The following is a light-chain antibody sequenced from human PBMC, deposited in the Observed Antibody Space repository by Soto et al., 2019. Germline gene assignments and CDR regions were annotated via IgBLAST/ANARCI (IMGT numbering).Light chain of an antibody. CDR3: SSDADAVV. V-gene: IGLV2-23*01. CDR2: EGS. CDR1: SSGVENYNL. Sequence: QSALTQPASVSGSPGQSITLSCTRTSSGVENYNLVSWYQHHPGKAPKLMIYEGSQRPSGVADRFSGSQSGNTASLTISGLQAEDEADYYCSSDADAVVFGGGTKLTVL. J-gene: IGLJ2*01.